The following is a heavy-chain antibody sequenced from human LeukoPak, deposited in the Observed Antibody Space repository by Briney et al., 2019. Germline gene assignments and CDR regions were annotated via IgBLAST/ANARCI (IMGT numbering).Heavy chain of an antibody. D-gene: IGHD1-1*01. Sequence: GASVTVSCKASGYTFTGYYMHWVRQAPGQGLEWMGWINPNSGGTNYAQKFQGRVTMTRDTSISTAYMELSRLRSDDTAVFYCARGRIGTTGVHGFDIWGQGTMVTVSS. V-gene: IGHV1-2*02. CDR1: GYTFTGYY. CDR3: ARGRIGTTGVHGFDI. CDR2: INPNSGGT. J-gene: IGHJ3*02.